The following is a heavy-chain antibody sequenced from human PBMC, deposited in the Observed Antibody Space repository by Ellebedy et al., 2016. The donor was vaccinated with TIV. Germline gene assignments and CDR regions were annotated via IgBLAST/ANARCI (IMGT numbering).Heavy chain of an antibody. CDR3: ARDRAGIEVAAYFDY. CDR2: IWHDGSEK. J-gene: IGHJ4*02. CDR1: GFTFSTYG. D-gene: IGHD6-19*01. Sequence: GESLKISCAASGFTFSTYGMHWVRQAPGKGLEWVAVIWHDGSEKFYVDSVKGRFTISRDNSKNTLFLQMNGLRAEDTAVYYCARDRAGIEVAAYFDYWGQGTLVTVSS. V-gene: IGHV3-33*01.